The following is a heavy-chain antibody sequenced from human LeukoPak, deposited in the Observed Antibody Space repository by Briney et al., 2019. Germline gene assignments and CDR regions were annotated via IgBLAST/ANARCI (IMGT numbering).Heavy chain of an antibody. V-gene: IGHV4-39*07. Sequence: PSETLSLTCTVSGGSISSSSYYWGWIRQPPGKGLEWIGSIYYSGSTYYNPSLKSRVTISVDTSKNQFSLKLSSVTAADTAVYYCAREAPNRSTNYYYYYMDVWGKGTTVTVSS. CDR1: GGSISSSSYY. J-gene: IGHJ6*03. D-gene: IGHD1-14*01. CDR3: AREAPNRSTNYYYYYMDV. CDR2: IYYSGST.